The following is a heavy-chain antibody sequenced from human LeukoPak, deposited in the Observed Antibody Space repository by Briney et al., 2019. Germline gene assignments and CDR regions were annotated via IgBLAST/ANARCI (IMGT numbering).Heavy chain of an antibody. J-gene: IGHJ4*02. CDR2: ISGGGGSI. Sequence: GGSLRLSCAASGFTFSSYAMTWVRQAPGKGLEWVSVISGGGGSIYYADSVKGRFTISRGNAKNTLYLQMNSLRAEDTAVYYCAKTPHYDFWSGPDYWGQGTLVTVSS. V-gene: IGHV3-23*01. D-gene: IGHD3-3*01. CDR3: AKTPHYDFWSGPDY. CDR1: GFTFSSYA.